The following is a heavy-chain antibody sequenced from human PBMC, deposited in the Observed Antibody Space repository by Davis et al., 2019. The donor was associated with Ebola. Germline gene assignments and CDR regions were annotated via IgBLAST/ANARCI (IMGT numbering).Heavy chain of an antibody. D-gene: IGHD6-6*01. CDR1: GYTFTAYY. V-gene: IGHV1-2*04. J-gene: IGHJ6*02. Sequence: ASVKVSCMTSGYTFTAYYIHWVRQAPGQGLEWMGWIDPQSGGTNYAQQFQEWVTMTRDASIDTAYIELSSPRSDATAVYYCAKDLEDQFVSYALDVWGQGTTVTVSS. CDR3: AKDLEDQFVSYALDV. CDR2: IDPQSGGT.